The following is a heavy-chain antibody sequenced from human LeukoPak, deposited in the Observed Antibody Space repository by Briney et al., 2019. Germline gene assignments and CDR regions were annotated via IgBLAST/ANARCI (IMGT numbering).Heavy chain of an antibody. V-gene: IGHV4-59*11. CDR3: ARDRGAHYYDSSGYFDY. J-gene: IGHJ4*02. Sequence: SETLSLTCTVSGGSISSHYWSWIRQPPGKGLEWIGYTYYSGSTNYNPSLKSRVTISVDTSKNQFSLKLSSVTAADTAVYYCARDRGAHYYDSSGYFDYWGQGTLVTVSS. CDR1: GGSISSHY. D-gene: IGHD3-22*01. CDR2: TYYSGST.